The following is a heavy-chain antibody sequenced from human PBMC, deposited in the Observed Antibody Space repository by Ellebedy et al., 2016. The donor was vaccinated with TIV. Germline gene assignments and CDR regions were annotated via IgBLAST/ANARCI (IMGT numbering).Heavy chain of an antibody. CDR2: ISYDGSNK. V-gene: IGHV3-30-3*01. J-gene: IGHJ4*02. D-gene: IGHD2-2*02. CDR3: AREHTDY. CDR1: GFTFSSYA. Sequence: GGSLRLXXAASGFTFSSYAMHWVRQAPGKGLEWAAVISYDGSNKYYADSVKGRFTISRDNAKNSLYLQMNSLRAEDTALYYCAREHTDYWGQGTLVTVSS.